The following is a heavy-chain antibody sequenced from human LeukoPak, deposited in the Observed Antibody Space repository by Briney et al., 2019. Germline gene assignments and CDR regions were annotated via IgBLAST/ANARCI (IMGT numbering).Heavy chain of an antibody. CDR2: IYTSGST. CDR1: GGSISSYY. V-gene: IGHV4-4*07. CDR3: ARAGYDSSGYYPFDY. Sequence: SETLSLTCTVSGGSISSYYWSWIRQPAGKGLEWIGRIYTSGSTNYNPSLKSRVTMSVDTSKNQFSLKLSSVTAADTGVYYCARAGYDSSGYYPFDYWGQGTLVTVSS. J-gene: IGHJ4*02. D-gene: IGHD3-22*01.